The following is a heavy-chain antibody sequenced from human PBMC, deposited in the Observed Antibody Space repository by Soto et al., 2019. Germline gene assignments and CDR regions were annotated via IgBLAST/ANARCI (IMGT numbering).Heavy chain of an antibody. V-gene: IGHV4-34*01. CDR1: GGSFRGHY. Sequence: QVQLQQWGAGLLKPSETLSLTCAVYGGSFRGHYWSWIRQPPGKGLEWIGEINHSGSTNYNRSLKSRVTTSVDTAKKQFYLKLRSVTAADMAVYYCARMYYYDSSGYHFDGGDYWGQGTLVTVSS. CDR2: INHSGST. J-gene: IGHJ4*02. D-gene: IGHD3-22*01. CDR3: ARMYYYDSSGYHFDGGDY.